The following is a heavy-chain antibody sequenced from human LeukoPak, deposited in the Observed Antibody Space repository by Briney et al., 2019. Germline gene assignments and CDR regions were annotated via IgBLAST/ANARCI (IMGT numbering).Heavy chain of an antibody. CDR3: AKDLSGVSCSGY. V-gene: IGHV3-23*01. CDR1: GFTFSSYA. Sequence: GGSLRLSCAASGFTFSSYAMNWVRQAPGKGLEWVSAISGSGDSTYYADSVKGRFTISRDSSKNPLYLQMNSLRAEDTAIYYCAKDLSGVSCSGYWGQGTLVTVSS. CDR2: ISGSGDST. J-gene: IGHJ4*02. D-gene: IGHD2-15*01.